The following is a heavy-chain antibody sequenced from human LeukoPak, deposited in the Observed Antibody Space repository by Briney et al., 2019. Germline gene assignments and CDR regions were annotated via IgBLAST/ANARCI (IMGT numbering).Heavy chain of an antibody. CDR3: AKEPRYQLLGGYFDY. D-gene: IGHD2-2*01. J-gene: IGHJ4*02. CDR2: ISGSGGST. CDR1: GFTFSDYY. Sequence: GGSLRLSCAASGFTFSDYYMSWIRQAPGKGLEWVSAISGSGGSTYYADSVKGRFTISRDNSKNTLYLQMNSLRAEDTAVYYCAKEPRYQLLGGYFDYWGQGTLVTVSS. V-gene: IGHV3-23*01.